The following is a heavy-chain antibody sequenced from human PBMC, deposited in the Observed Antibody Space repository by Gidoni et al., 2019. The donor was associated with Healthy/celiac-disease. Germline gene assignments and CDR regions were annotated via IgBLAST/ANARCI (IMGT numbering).Heavy chain of an antibody. V-gene: IGHV4-30-4*01. J-gene: IGHJ1*01. CDR2: IYYSGST. Sequence: QVQLQESGPGLVKPSQTLSLTCTVSGGSISSGDYYWSWIRQPPGKGLEWIGYIYYSGSTYYHPSLKSRVTISVDTSKNQFSLKLSSVTAADTAVYYCARSGLRLGELSLAGYFQHWGQGTLVTVSS. CDR1: GGSISSGDYY. D-gene: IGHD3-16*02. CDR3: ARSGLRLGELSLAGYFQH.